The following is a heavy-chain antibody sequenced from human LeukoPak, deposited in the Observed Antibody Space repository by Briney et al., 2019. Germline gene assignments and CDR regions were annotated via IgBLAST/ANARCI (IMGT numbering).Heavy chain of an antibody. CDR2: ISWNSGSI. CDR3: ASLDSSSWYPI. CDR1: GFTFSSYA. D-gene: IGHD6-13*01. V-gene: IGHV3-9*01. Sequence: GGSLRLSCAASGFTFSSYAMSWVRQAPGKGLEWVSGISWNSGSIGYADSVKGRFTISRDNAKNSLYLQMNSLRAEDTALYYCASLDSSSWYPIWGQGTMVTVSS. J-gene: IGHJ3*02.